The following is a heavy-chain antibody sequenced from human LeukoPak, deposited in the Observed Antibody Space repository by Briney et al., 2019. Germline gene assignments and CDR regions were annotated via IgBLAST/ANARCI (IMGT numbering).Heavy chain of an antibody. CDR1: GFTFSSYG. CDR3: AKALTVVRD. Sequence: PGRSLRLSCAASGFTFSSYGISWVRQAPGKGLEWVSTISGSGSGTYYADSVKGRFTISRDNSKNTLYLQMNSLRAEDTAVYYCAKALTVVRDWGQGTLVTVSS. D-gene: IGHD3-10*01. V-gene: IGHV3-23*01. CDR2: ISGSGSGT. J-gene: IGHJ4*02.